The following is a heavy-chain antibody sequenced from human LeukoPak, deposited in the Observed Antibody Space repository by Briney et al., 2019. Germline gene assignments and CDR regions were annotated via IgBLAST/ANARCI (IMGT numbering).Heavy chain of an antibody. V-gene: IGHV3-21*03. CDR1: GFTFISYS. Sequence: PGGSLRLSCAASGFTFISYSMNWVRQAPGKGVEGVSSINSSSSYIYYADSVKGRFTISRDNAKNSLYLQMNSLKTEDTAVYYCTRDYQPPQDCGPDRDCYYYYYGMDVWGQGTTVTVSS. CDR3: TRDYQPPQDCGPDRDCYYYYYGMDV. CDR2: INSSSSYI. J-gene: IGHJ6*02. D-gene: IGHD2-2*01.